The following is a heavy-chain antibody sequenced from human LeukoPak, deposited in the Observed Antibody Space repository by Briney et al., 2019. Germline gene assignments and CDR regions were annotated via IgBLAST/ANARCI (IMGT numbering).Heavy chain of an antibody. CDR2: NRGSGDST. J-gene: IGHJ4*02. CDR1: CFTFSNYA. V-gene: IGHV3-23*01. CDR3: AKGPRSVGAKAYYFDY. Sequence: GGSLRLCCAAACFTFSNYAMSLGRQAAGKVLEWVSANRGSGDSTYYADSVKGRFTISSDNSKNTQYLQMNSLRADATAEYYCAKGPRSVGAKAYYFDYWGQGTLVTVSS. D-gene: IGHD1-26*01.